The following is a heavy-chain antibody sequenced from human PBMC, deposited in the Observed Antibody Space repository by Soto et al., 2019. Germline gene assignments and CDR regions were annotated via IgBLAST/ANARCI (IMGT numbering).Heavy chain of an antibody. Sequence: ASVKVSCKVSGYTLTELSMHWVRQAPGKGLEWMGGFDPEDGETIYAQKFQGRVTMTEDTSTDTAYMELSSLRSEDTAVYYCATSGNGGSDWFRSVTHGMDGWGQGTTVTVSS. CDR1: GYTLTELS. V-gene: IGHV1-24*01. J-gene: IGHJ6*02. CDR2: FDPEDGET. CDR3: ATSGNGGSDWFRSVTHGMDG. D-gene: IGHD6-19*01.